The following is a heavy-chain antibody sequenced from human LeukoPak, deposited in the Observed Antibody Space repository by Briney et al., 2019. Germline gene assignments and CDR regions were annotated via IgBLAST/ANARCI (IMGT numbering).Heavy chain of an antibody. V-gene: IGHV3-30*18. Sequence: GGSLRLSCAASGFTFSSYGMHWVRQAPGKGPEWVAVISYDGSNKYYADSVKGRFTISRDNSKNTLYLQMNSLRAEDTAVYYCAKEVVVVPAATYYYYGMDVWGQGTTVTVSS. D-gene: IGHD2-2*01. J-gene: IGHJ6*02. CDR2: ISYDGSNK. CDR1: GFTFSSYG. CDR3: AKEVVVVPAATYYYYGMDV.